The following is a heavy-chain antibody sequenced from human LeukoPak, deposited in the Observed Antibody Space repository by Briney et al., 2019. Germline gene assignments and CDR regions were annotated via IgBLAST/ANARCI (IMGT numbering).Heavy chain of an antibody. CDR3: ARGPLGYCSSTSCHGFDY. Sequence: GGSLRLSCAASGFTFSSYGMHWVRQAPGKGLEWVAFIRYDGSNKYYADPVKGRFTISRDNSKNTLYLQMNSLRAEDTAVYYCARGPLGYCSSTSCHGFDYWGQGTPVTVSS. V-gene: IGHV3-30*02. D-gene: IGHD2-2*01. CDR1: GFTFSSYG. J-gene: IGHJ4*02. CDR2: IRYDGSNK.